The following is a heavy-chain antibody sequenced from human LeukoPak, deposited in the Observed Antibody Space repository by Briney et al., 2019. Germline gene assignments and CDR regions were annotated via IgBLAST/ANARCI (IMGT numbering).Heavy chain of an antibody. CDR2: ITPSSGTT. D-gene: IGHD3-10*01. CDR3: ARASGSSAVPFDY. V-gene: IGHV1-46*01. J-gene: IGHJ4*02. Sequence: ASVKVSCKASGYTFTSNYMHWVRQAPGQGLEWMGVITPSSGTTSYAQKFQGRVTMTRDTSTSTLYMELSSLTSEDTAVYYCARASGSSAVPFDYWGQGTLVTVSS. CDR1: GYTFTSNY.